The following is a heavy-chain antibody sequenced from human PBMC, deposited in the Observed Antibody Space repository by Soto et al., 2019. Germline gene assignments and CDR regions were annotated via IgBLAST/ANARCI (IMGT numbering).Heavy chain of an antibody. CDR3: ARSQGSSTSLEIYYYYYYGMDV. D-gene: IGHD2-2*01. CDR2: IIPISDTT. CDR1: GGTFSSYA. Sequence: QVQLVQSGAEVKKPGSSVKVSCKASGGTFSSYAISWVRQAPGQGLEWMGGIIPISDTTNYAQKFQGRVTITADESTSTAYMKRSSLRSEDTAVYYCARSQGSSTSLEIYYYYYYGMDVWGQGTTVTVSS. V-gene: IGHV1-69*01. J-gene: IGHJ6*02.